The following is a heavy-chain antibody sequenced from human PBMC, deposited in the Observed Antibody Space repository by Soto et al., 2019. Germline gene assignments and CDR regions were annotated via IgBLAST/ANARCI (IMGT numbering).Heavy chain of an antibody. D-gene: IGHD2-2*01. V-gene: IGHV3-21*01. CDR2: ISSSSSYI. CDR1: GFTFSSYS. Sequence: EVQLVESGGGLVKAGGSVRLSCAASGFTFSSYSMNWVRQAPGKGLVWVSSISSSSSYIYYADSVKGRFTISRDNAKNSLYLQMNSLRAEDTAVYYCARGLGYCSSTSCYEFDYWGQGTLVTVSS. CDR3: ARGLGYCSSTSCYEFDY. J-gene: IGHJ4*02.